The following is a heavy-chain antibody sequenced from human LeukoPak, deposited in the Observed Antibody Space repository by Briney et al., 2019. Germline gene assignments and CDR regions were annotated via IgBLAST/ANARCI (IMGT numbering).Heavy chain of an antibody. CDR2: IYSGGST. J-gene: IGHJ6*03. D-gene: IGHD2-2*01. CDR1: GFTFSSNY. Sequence: GGSLRLSCAASGFTFSSNYMSWVRQAPGKGLEWVSVIYSGGSTYYADSVKGRFTISRDNSKNTLYLQMNSLRAEDTAVYYCARVPAAITDYYYMDVWGKGTTVTVSS. V-gene: IGHV3-66*02. CDR3: ARVPAAITDYYYMDV.